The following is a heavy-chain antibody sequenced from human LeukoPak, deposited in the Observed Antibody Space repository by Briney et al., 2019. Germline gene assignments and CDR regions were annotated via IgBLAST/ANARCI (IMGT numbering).Heavy chain of an antibody. CDR3: AKVGRTGNYYYYYYMDV. V-gene: IGHV3-33*06. Sequence: PGRSLRLSCAASGFTFSSYGMHWVRQAPGKGLEWVAVIWYDGSNKYYADSVKGRFTITRDNSKNTLYLQMNSLRAEDTAVYYCAKVGRTGNYYYYYYMDVWGKGTTVTVSS. D-gene: IGHD3/OR15-3a*01. J-gene: IGHJ6*03. CDR1: GFTFSSYG. CDR2: IWYDGSNK.